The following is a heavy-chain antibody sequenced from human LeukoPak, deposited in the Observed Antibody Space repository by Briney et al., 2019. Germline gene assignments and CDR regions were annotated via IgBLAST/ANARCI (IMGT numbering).Heavy chain of an antibody. CDR1: GYTFTSYG. J-gene: IGHJ5*02. CDR2: ISAYNGNT. Sequence: WASVKDSCKASGYTFTSYGISWVRQAPGQGLEWMGWISAYNGNTNYAQKLQGRVTMTTDTSTSTAYMELRSMRSDGTAVYYCTRLGELSFDWFDPWGQGTLVTVSS. D-gene: IGHD3-16*02. V-gene: IGHV1-18*01. CDR3: TRLGELSFDWFDP.